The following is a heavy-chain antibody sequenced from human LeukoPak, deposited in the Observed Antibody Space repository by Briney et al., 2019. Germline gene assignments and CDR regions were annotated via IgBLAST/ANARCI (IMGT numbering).Heavy chain of an antibody. D-gene: IGHD3-10*01. CDR2: IIPIFGTA. CDR1: GGTFSSYA. V-gene: IGHV1-69*05. Sequence: ASVKVSCKASGGTFSSYAISWVRQAPRQGLEWMGGIIPIFGTANYAQKFQGRVTITTDESTSSAYMELSSLRSEDTAVYYCARPGFGADNGFDYWGQGTLVTVSS. CDR3: ARPGFGADNGFDY. J-gene: IGHJ4*02.